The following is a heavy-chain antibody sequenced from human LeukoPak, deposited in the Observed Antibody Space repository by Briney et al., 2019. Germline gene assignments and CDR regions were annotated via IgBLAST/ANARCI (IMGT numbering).Heavy chain of an antibody. J-gene: IGHJ5*02. CDR3: ATSPTFDP. V-gene: IGHV3-23*01. CDR2: ISGSGDNT. Sequence: GGSLRLSCAASGFTFSSYAMSWVRQAPGKGLEWVSAISGSGDNTYYADSVKGRFTISRDNSKNTLYLHMHNLRAEDTAVYYCATSPTFDPWGQGTLVTVSS. CDR1: GFTFSSYA.